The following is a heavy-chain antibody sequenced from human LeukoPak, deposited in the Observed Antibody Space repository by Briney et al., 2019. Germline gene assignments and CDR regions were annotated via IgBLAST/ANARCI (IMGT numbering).Heavy chain of an antibody. CDR3: ARDRPGIAVAGDAFDI. CDR1: GGSISSYY. Sequence: SETLSLTCTVSGGSISSYYWSWIRQPPGKGLEWIGYIQNRGSTNYNPSLKCRVTLSVDTSKNQFSLKLTSVTAADTAVYYCARDRPGIAVAGDAFDIWGQGTMVTVSS. J-gene: IGHJ3*02. CDR2: IQNRGST. V-gene: IGHV4-59*01. D-gene: IGHD6-19*01.